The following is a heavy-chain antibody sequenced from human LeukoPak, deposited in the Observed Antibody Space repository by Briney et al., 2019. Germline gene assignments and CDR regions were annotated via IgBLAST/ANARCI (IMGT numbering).Heavy chain of an antibody. D-gene: IGHD1/OR15-1a*01. CDR2: VSSSGST. J-gene: IGHJ4*02. Sequence: PSETLSLTCTVSGGSISSTTYYWSWSRQPAGKGLEWIGRVSSSGSTNYNPSLKSRLTISVDTSKNQFSLKVDSVTAADTAVYYCARSAAGTADFDYWGQGTLVTVYS. CDR3: ARSAAGTADFDY. CDR1: GGSISSTTYY. V-gene: IGHV4-61*02.